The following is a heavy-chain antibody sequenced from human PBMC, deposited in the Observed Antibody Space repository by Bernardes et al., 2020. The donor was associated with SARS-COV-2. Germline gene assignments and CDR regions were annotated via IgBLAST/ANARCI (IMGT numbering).Heavy chain of an antibody. CDR3: TTGFPRGPMVGLDV. CDR1: GFTFSDAW. J-gene: IGHJ6*02. V-gene: IGHV3-15*01. D-gene: IGHD3-10*01. Sequence: GGSLRLSCAASGFTFSDAWMSWVRQAPEKGLEWVGRIKSQSDGGTGDCAAPVIDRFTILRDDSKNILYQEMNCLKTEDTSVYYCTTGFPRGPMVGLDVWGQGTTVSVS. CDR2: IKSQSDGGTG.